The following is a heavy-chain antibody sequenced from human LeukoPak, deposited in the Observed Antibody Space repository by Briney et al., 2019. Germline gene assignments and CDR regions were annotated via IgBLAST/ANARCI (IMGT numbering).Heavy chain of an antibody. D-gene: IGHD6-19*01. Sequence: PGGSLRLSCEASGFSLSTYFISWIRQAPGKGLEFVSLIYSVASTYYADSVKGRFTISRDDSKNTVFLQMNSLGPEDTAIYFCTRPHSRGREILNWGQGALVTVSS. V-gene: IGHV3-66*04. CDR3: TRPHSRGREILN. CDR2: IYSVAST. J-gene: IGHJ1*01. CDR1: GFSLSTYF.